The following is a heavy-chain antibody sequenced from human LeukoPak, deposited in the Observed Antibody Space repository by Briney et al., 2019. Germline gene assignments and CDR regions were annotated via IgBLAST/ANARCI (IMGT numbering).Heavy chain of an antibody. Sequence: GGSLRLSCAASGFTFSSYSMSWVRQAPGKGLEWVSAISGSGGSTYYADSVKGRFTISRDNSKNTLYLQMSSLRAEDTAVYYCAKPRTYSSSWLSFDYWGQGTLVTVSS. V-gene: IGHV3-23*01. CDR1: GFTFSSYS. D-gene: IGHD6-13*01. J-gene: IGHJ4*02. CDR3: AKPRTYSSSWLSFDY. CDR2: ISGSGGST.